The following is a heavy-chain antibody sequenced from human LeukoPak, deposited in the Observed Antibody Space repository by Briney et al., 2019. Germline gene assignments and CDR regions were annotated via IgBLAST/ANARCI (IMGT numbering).Heavy chain of an antibody. CDR3: ARILSRSSYDTMDV. CDR2: IREDGNEK. CDR1: GFTFSRHW. J-gene: IGHJ6*02. Sequence: GGSLRLSCAASGFTFSRHWMSWVRQAPGKGLEGVGNIREDGNEKYYVDSVRGRFTISRDNARTSVYLEMSSLRAEGTAVYYCARILSRSSYDTMDVWGQGTTVTVSS. V-gene: IGHV3-7*01. D-gene: IGHD3-10*01.